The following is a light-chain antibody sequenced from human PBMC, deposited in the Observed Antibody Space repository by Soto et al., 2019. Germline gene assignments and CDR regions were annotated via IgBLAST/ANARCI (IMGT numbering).Light chain of an antibody. CDR2: DAS. J-gene: IGKJ1*01. Sequence: QSPSTLSASLGDRVSITCRASQTISRWLAWYQQKPGKAPKLLIYDASSLESGVPSRFSGSGSGTEFTLTISSLQSDDFATYYCQQYTTYWTFGQGTKVDIK. CDR1: QTISRW. V-gene: IGKV1-5*01. CDR3: QQYTTYWT.